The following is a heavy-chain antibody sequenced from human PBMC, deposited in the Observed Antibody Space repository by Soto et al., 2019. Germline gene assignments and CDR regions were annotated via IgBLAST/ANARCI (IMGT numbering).Heavy chain of an antibody. CDR1: GFTFSRHG. CDR3: ARDWGYYYYGMDV. V-gene: IGHV3-33*01. Sequence: GGSLRLSCAASGFTFSRHGMHWVRQAPGKGLEWVAVIWYDGSNKYYADSVKGRFTISRDNSKNTLYLQMNSLRAEDTAVYYCARDWGYYYYGMDVWGQGTTVTVSS. J-gene: IGHJ6*02. CDR2: IWYDGSNK. D-gene: IGHD3-16*01.